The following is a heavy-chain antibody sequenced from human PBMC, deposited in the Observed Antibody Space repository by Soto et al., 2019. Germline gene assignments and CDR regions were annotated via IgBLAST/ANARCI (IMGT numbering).Heavy chain of an antibody. CDR1: GGSISSSSYY. Sequence: SETLSLTCTVSGGSISSSSYYWGWIRQPPGKGLEWIGSIYYSGSTYYNPSLKSRVTISVDTSKNQFSLKLSSVTAADTAVYYCASLYSRGWYVDYWGQATLVTVSS. V-gene: IGHV4-39*01. J-gene: IGHJ4*02. CDR3: ASLYSRGWYVDY. CDR2: IYYSGST. D-gene: IGHD6-19*01.